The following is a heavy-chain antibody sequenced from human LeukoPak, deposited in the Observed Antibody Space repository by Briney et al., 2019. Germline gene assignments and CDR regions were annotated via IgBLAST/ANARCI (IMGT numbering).Heavy chain of an antibody. D-gene: IGHD5-12*01. V-gene: IGHV3-11*01. CDR1: GFTFSDYY. J-gene: IGHJ4*02. Sequence: PGGSLRLSCAAPGFTFSDYYMSWIRQAPGKGLEWVSFISKDGRTVSYADSVKGQFTISRDNSKNSLYLQMNSLTADDTAVYFCARVRGSYSSDYWGQGTLVTVSS. CDR2: ISKDGRTV. CDR3: ARVRGSYSSDY.